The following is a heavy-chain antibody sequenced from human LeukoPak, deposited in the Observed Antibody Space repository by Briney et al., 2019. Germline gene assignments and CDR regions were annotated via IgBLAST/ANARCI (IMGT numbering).Heavy chain of an antibody. D-gene: IGHD3-3*01. CDR1: DGSISSYY. CDR2: IYYSGST. Sequence: SETLSLTCTVSDGSISSYYWSWIRQPPGKGLEWIGYIYYSGSTNYNPSLKSRVTISVDTSRNQFFLKLNSVTAADTAVYYCARGDGYYTDIDYWGQGAPVTVSS. CDR3: ARGDGYYTDIDY. V-gene: IGHV4-59*01. J-gene: IGHJ4*02.